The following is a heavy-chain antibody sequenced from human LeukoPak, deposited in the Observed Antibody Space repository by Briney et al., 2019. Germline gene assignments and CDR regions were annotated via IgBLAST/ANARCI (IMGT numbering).Heavy chain of an antibody. V-gene: IGHV1-18*01. J-gene: IGHJ6*03. D-gene: IGHD3-10*01. CDR3: ARSIGTMVRGYYYYYYMDV. CDR1: GYTFTSYG. CDR2: ISAYNGNT. Sequence: GASVKVSCKASGYTFTSYGISWVRQAPGQGLEWMGWISAYNGNTNYAQKLQGRVTMTTDTSTSTAYMELRSLRSDDTAVYYCARSIGTMVRGYYYYYYMDVWGKGTTVTVSS.